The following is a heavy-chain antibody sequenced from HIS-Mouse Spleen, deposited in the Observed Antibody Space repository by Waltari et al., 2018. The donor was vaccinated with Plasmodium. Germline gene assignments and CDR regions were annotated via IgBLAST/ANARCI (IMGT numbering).Heavy chain of an antibody. Sequence: EVQLVESGGGLVQPGGSLRLSWAASGFTVSSYWMSWVRRAPGKGLEWVANIKQDGSEKYYVDSVKGRFTISRDNAKNSLYLQMNSLRAEDTAVYYCASSWYWYFDLWGRGTLVTVSS. CDR3: ASSWYWYFDL. J-gene: IGHJ2*01. D-gene: IGHD6-13*01. CDR1: GFTVSSYW. V-gene: IGHV3-7*01. CDR2: IKQDGSEK.